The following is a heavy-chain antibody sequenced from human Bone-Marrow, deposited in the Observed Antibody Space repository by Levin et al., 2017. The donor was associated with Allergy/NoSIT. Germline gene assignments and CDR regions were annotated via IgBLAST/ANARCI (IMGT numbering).Heavy chain of an antibody. V-gene: IGHV3-21*01. CDR1: GFTFSSYS. Sequence: GWSLRLSCAASGFTFSSYSMNWVRQAPGKGLDWVSSITSSGSYIYYADSVQGRFTISRDNAKNSLYLQMNSLRAADTAVYYCARGLEYSGLPWGQGTLVTVSS. CDR3: ARGLEYSGLP. CDR2: ITSSGSYI. J-gene: IGHJ5*02. D-gene: IGHD5-12*01.